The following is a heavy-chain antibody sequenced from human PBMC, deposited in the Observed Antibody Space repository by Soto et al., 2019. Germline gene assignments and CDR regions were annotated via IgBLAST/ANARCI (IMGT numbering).Heavy chain of an antibody. J-gene: IGHJ5*02. V-gene: IGHV4-4*02. Sequence: SETLSLTCAVSGGSISSSNWWSWVRQPPGKGLEWIGEIYHSGSTNYNPSLKSRVTISVDKSKNQFSLKLSSVTAADTAVYFCARLRWETENNWFDPWGQGALVT. D-gene: IGHD4-17*01. CDR3: ARLRWETENNWFDP. CDR1: GGSISSSNW. CDR2: IYHSGST.